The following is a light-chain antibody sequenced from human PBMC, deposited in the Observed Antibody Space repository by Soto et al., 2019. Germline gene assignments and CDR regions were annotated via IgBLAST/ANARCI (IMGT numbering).Light chain of an antibody. J-gene: IGLJ3*02. CDR2: ENN. Sequence: QSVLTQPPSVSAAPGQKVTISCSGSSSNIGNNYVSWYQQLPGTAPKLLIYENNKRPSGIPDRFSGSKSGTSATLGITGLQTGDEADDYGGTWDSSLSAGWVFGGGTKLTVL. CDR1: SSNIGNNY. CDR3: GTWDSSLSAGWV. V-gene: IGLV1-51*02.